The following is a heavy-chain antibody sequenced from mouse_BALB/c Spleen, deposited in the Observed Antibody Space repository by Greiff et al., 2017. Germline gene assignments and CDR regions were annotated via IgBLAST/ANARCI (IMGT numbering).Heavy chain of an antibody. CDR3: ARSAIYYDYDVDY. D-gene: IGHD2-4*01. CDR1: GYSITSDYA. V-gene: IGHV3-2*02. Sequence: EVKLVESGPGLVKPSQSLSLTCTVTGYSITSDYAWNWIRQFPGNKLEWMGYISYSGSTSYNPSLKSRISITRDTSKNQFFLQLNSVTTEDTATYYCARSAIYYDYDVDYWGQGTTLTVSS. J-gene: IGHJ2*01. CDR2: ISYSGST.